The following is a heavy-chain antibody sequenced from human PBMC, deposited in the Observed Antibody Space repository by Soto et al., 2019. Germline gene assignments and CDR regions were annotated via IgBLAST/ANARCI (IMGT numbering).Heavy chain of an antibody. D-gene: IGHD3-22*01. CDR1: GFTFSSYG. V-gene: IGHV3-33*01. J-gene: IGHJ1*01. CDR3: ARDRVIYYDSSGHYLLQH. Sequence: PGGSLRLSCAASGFTFSSYGMHWVRQAPGKGLEWVAVIWYDGSNKYYADSVKGRFTISRDNSKNTLYLQMNSLRAEDTAVYYCARDRVIYYDSSGHYLLQHCGQGTLVTVSS. CDR2: IWYDGSNK.